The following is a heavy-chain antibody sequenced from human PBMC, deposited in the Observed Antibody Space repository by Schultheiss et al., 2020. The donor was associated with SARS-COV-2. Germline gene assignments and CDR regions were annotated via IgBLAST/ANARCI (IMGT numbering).Heavy chain of an antibody. CDR3: ARGVGDY. V-gene: IGHV3-48*02. D-gene: IGHD5/OR15-5a*01. J-gene: IGHJ4*02. Sequence: GGSLRLSCAASGFTFNKYSINWVRQAPGKGLEWVSYISSDSVTRYAESVKGRFTISRDNAKNSLSLQMNSLRDVDTAVYYCARGVGDYWGQGALVTVSS. CDR2: ISSDSVTR. CDR1: GFTFNKYS.